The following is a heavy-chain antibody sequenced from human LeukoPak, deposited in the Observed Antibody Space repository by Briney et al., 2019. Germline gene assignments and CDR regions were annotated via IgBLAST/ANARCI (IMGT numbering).Heavy chain of an antibody. CDR1: GYTFTSYG. CDR3: ARDPHGCSSTSCSPLLDY. D-gene: IGHD2-2*01. J-gene: IGHJ4*02. CDR2: ISAYNGNT. V-gene: IGHV1-18*01. Sequence: ASVKVSCKASGYTFTSYGINWVRQAPGQGLEWMGWISAYNGNTNFAQKFQGRVTITADKSTSTAYMELSSLRSEDTAVYYCARDPHGCSSTSCSPLLDYWGQGTLVTVSS.